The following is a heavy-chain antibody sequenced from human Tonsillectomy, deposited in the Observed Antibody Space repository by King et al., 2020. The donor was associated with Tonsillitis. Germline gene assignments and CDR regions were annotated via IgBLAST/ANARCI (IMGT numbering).Heavy chain of an antibody. CDR1: GFTFSNYA. CDR3: ARDRLGADDAFDI. D-gene: IGHD1-26*01. V-gene: IGHV3-30*04. J-gene: IGHJ3*02. Sequence: VQLVESGGGVVQPGRSLRLSCAASGFTFSNYAMHWVRQAPGKGLDWVTVISYDGSDKYYVDSVRGRFTISRDNSKNTLYLQMNSLRAEDTAVYYCARDRLGADDAFDIWGQGTMVTVSS. CDR2: ISYDGSDK.